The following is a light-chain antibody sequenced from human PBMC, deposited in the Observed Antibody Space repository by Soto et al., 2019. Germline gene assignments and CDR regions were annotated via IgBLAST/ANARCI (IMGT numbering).Light chain of an antibody. V-gene: IGKV1-5*01. J-gene: IGKJ1*01. Sequence: DIQMTQSPSTLSASLGDRVSITCRASQGISRWLAWYQQKPGKAPKLLIYDASSLESGVPSRFSGSGSGTEFTLTISSLQPDDFATYYCQQYNSYSTFGQGTKVDIK. CDR2: DAS. CDR3: QQYNSYST. CDR1: QGISRW.